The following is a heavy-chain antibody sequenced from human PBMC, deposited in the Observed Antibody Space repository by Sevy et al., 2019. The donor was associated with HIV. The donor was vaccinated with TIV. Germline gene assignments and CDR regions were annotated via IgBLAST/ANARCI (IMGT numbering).Heavy chain of an antibody. CDR3: ARSLDYYDSSGANDY. CDR2: ISSGSSYI. D-gene: IGHD3-22*01. CDR1: GFTFSYYT. V-gene: IGHV3-21*01. J-gene: IGHJ4*02. Sequence: GGSLRLSCAASGFTFSYYTMKWVRQAPGKGLEWVSSISSGSSYISYGESVKGGFTISRDNAKNSLFLQMNSLRAEDTAVYYCARSLDYYDSSGANDYWGQGTLVTVSS.